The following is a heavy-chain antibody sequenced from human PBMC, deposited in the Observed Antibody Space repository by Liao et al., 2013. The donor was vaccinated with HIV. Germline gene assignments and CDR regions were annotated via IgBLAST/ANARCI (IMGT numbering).Heavy chain of an antibody. D-gene: IGHD2-15*01. Sequence: QLQLQESGPGLVKPSETLSLTCTVSGGSISSYYWSWIRQPPGKGLEWIGYIFYNGRTYYNPSLKSRVTISVDTSKNQFSLKLSSVTAADTAVYYCAREGWELPDYYYYMDVWGKGTTVTVSS. J-gene: IGHJ6*03. CDR2: IFYNGRT. CDR3: AREGWELPDYYYYMDV. V-gene: IGHV4-30-4*08. CDR1: GGSISSYY.